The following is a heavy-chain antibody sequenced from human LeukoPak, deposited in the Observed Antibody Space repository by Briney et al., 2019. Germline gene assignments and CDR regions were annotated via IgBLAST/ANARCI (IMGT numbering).Heavy chain of an antibody. CDR1: GFTVSNAW. V-gene: IGHV3-15*07. D-gene: IGHD4-11*01. CDR3: THYTVTTSFDY. Sequence: GGSLRLSYAASGFTVSNAWMNWVRQAPGKGLEWVGRIKSKTDGGTTDYAAPVKGRFTISRDDSKNTLFLQMNSLKTEDTAVYYCTHYTVTTSFDYWGQGTLVSVSS. CDR2: IKSKTDGGTT. J-gene: IGHJ4*02.